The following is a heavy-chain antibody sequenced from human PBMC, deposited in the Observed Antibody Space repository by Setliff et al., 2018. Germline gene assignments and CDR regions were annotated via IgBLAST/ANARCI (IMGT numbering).Heavy chain of an antibody. Sequence: SVKVSCKASGGTFSSYAISWVRQAPGQGLEWMGGIIPIFGTANYAQKFQGRVTITTDESTSTAYMELSSMRSEDTAVYYCARSYYYDSSGYSYFQHWGQGTLVTVSS. D-gene: IGHD3-22*01. J-gene: IGHJ1*01. CDR1: GGTFSSYA. CDR3: ARSYYYDSSGYSYFQH. V-gene: IGHV1-69*05. CDR2: IIPIFGTA.